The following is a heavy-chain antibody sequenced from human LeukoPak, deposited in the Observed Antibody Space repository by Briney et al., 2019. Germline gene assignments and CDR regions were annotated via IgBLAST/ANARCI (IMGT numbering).Heavy chain of an antibody. Sequence: GESPKTPCKAPGYSFSSFWIGRMRQMPGKGLEWMGVIYPADSDTRYSPSFQGQVTIPADKSNSTAYLQWSSLRGADTAVYYCAKGDGEFAHWGQGTLVTVSS. CDR3: AKGDGEFAH. D-gene: IGHD3-10*01. CDR2: IYPADSDT. V-gene: IGHV5-51*01. CDR1: GYSFSSFW. J-gene: IGHJ4*02.